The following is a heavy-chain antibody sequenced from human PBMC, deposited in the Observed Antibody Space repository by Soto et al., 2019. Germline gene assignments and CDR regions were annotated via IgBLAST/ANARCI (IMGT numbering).Heavy chain of an antibody. CDR1: GYFLTALS. CDR3: AHGEGIVKSIVYFDS. J-gene: IGHJ4*02. V-gene: IGHV1-24*01. CDR2: FDREDGET. D-gene: IGHD1-26*01. Sequence: GASVKVSCKVSGYFLTALSIHWVRQAPGKGLEWMGGFDREDGETIYAQKFQGRVTMTEDTSTDSAYMELSSLTSEDTAIYYCAHGEGIVKSIVYFDSWGQGTLVTGLL.